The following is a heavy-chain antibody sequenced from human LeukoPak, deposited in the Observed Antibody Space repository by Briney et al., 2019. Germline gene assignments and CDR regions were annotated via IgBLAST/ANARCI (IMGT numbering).Heavy chain of an antibody. J-gene: IGHJ3*02. Sequence: PSETLSLTCTVSGGSITIYYWGWIRQPPGKGLEWIGSIYYSGSTYYNPSLKSRVTISVDTSKNQFSLKLSSVTAADTAVYYCARRRYSSGWDAFDIWGQGTMVTVSS. CDR3: ARRRYSSGWDAFDI. V-gene: IGHV4-39*07. D-gene: IGHD6-19*01. CDR2: IYYSGST. CDR1: GGSITIYY.